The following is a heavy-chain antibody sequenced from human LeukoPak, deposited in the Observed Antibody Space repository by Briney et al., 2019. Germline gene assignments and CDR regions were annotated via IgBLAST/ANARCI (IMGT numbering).Heavy chain of an antibody. CDR2: ISGSGNVT. CDR3: AKERGYSGDDSLVLDAFDI. CDR1: GFTFSSYA. D-gene: IGHD5-12*01. J-gene: IGHJ3*02. Sequence: GGSLRLSCAASGFTFSSYAMSWVRQAPGKGLEWVSGISGSGNVTDYADSVKGRFTVSGDKAKNTLHLQMNSLRAEDTAVYYCAKERGYSGDDSLVLDAFDIWGQGTMVTVSP. V-gene: IGHV3-23*01.